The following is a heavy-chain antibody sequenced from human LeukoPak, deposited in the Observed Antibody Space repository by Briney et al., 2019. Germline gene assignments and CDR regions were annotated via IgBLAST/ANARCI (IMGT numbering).Heavy chain of an antibody. Sequence: SETLSLTCTVSGGSISSSSYYWGWIRQPPGKGLEWIGSIYYSGSTYYNPSLKSRVTISVDTSKNQFSLKLSSVTAADTAVYCCARLLYYYDSSGYFFDAFDIWGQGTMVTVSS. D-gene: IGHD3-22*01. J-gene: IGHJ3*02. CDR3: ARLLYYYDSSGYFFDAFDI. CDR2: IYYSGST. CDR1: GGSISSSSYY. V-gene: IGHV4-39*01.